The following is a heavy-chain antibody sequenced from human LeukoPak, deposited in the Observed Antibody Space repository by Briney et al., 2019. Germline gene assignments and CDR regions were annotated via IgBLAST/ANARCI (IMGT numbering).Heavy chain of an antibody. CDR2: INPNSGGT. D-gene: IGHD3-22*01. Sequence: VASVKVSCKASGYTFTSYGISWVRQAPGQGLEWMGWINPNSGGTNYAQKFQGRVTMTRDTSISTAYMELSRLRSDDTAVYYCARAPPQYYYDSSGYLNYWGQGTLVTVSS. CDR1: GYTFTSYG. J-gene: IGHJ4*02. CDR3: ARAPPQYYYDSSGYLNY. V-gene: IGHV1-2*02.